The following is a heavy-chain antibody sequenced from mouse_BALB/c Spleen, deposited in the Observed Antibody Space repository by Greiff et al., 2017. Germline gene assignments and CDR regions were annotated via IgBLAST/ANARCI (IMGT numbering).Heavy chain of an antibody. Sequence: EVQVVESGGGLVQPGGSRKLSCAASGFTFSSFGMHWVRQAPEKGLEWVAYISSGSSTIYYADTVKGRFTISRDNPKNTLFLQMTSLRSEDTAMYYCARDHYGNAWFAYWGQGTLVTVSA. CDR1: GFTFSSFG. V-gene: IGHV5-17*02. CDR3: ARDHYGNAWFAY. CDR2: ISSGSSTI. J-gene: IGHJ3*01. D-gene: IGHD2-1*01.